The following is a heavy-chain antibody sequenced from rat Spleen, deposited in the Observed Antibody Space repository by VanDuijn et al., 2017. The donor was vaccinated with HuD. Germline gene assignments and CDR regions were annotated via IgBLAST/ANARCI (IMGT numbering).Heavy chain of an antibody. D-gene: IGHD1-11*01. CDR1: GFTFSNYG. Sequence: EVKLVESGGGLVQPGRSLKLSCAASGFTFSNYGMAWVRQAPKKGLEWVASISYEGSSTYYGDSVKGRFTISRDNAKSTLYLQMNSLRSEDTATYYCARHDGGPHYFDYWGQGVMVTVSS. CDR2: ISYEGSST. J-gene: IGHJ2*01. V-gene: IGHV5-22*01. CDR3: ARHDGGPHYFDY.